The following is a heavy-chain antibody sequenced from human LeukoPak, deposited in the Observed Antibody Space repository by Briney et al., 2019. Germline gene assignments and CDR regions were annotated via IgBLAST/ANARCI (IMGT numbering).Heavy chain of an antibody. Sequence: PSETLSLTCAVYGGSFSGYYWSWIRQPPGKGLEWIGEINHSGSTNYNPSLKSQVTISVGTSKNQFSLKLSSVTAADTAVYYCARGYGSGSYFGYWGQGTLVTVSS. CDR3: ARGYGSGSYFGY. CDR2: INHSGST. D-gene: IGHD3-10*01. V-gene: IGHV4-34*01. J-gene: IGHJ4*02. CDR1: GGSFSGYY.